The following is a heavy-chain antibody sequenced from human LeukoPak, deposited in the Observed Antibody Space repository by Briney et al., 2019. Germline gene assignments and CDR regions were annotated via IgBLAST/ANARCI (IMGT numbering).Heavy chain of an antibody. Sequence: SETLSLTCAVYGGSFSGYYWSWIRQPPGKGLEWIGEINHSRSTNYNPSLKSRVTISVDTSKNQFSLKLSSVTAADTAMYYCARGIGYSSRFDYWGQGTLVTVSS. D-gene: IGHD6-13*01. CDR3: ARGIGYSSRFDY. CDR2: INHSRST. V-gene: IGHV4-34*01. CDR1: GGSFSGYY. J-gene: IGHJ4*02.